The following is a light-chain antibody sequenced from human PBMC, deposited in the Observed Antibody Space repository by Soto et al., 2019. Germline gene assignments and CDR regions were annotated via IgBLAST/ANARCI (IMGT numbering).Light chain of an antibody. V-gene: IGLV2-14*01. CDR2: EVN. Sequence: QSVLTQPASVSGSPGQSITISCTGTSSDVGYHNYVSWYRQHPGKAPRLMIYEVNNRPSGVSNRFSGSKSGNTASLTISGLQAEDEADYYCSSCTSSSTLIHVFGSGTKVT. CDR3: SSCTSSSTLIHV. J-gene: IGLJ1*01. CDR1: SSDVGYHNY.